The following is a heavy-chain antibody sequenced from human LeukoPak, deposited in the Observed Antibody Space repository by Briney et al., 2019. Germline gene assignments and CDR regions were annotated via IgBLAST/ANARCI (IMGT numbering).Heavy chain of an antibody. Sequence: SETLSLTCTVSGGSISGSGYYWVWIRQPPGKGLEWIATIYYTGSTYYNPSLKSRVTISVDTSKNQFSLRLNSVTAADTAVYYCAGESSGSERYYYYYYMDVWGKGTTVTISS. CDR3: AGESSGSERYYYYYYMDV. V-gene: IGHV4-39*07. D-gene: IGHD3-10*01. CDR2: IYYTGST. J-gene: IGHJ6*03. CDR1: GGSISGSGYY.